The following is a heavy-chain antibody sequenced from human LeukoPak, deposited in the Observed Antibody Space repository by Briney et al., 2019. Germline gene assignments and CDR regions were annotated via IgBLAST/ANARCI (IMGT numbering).Heavy chain of an antibody. CDR2: IIPIFGTA. Sequence: GASVKVSCKASGGTFSSYAISWVRQAPGQGLEWMGGIIPIFGTANYAQKFQGRVTITADESTSTAYMELSSLRSEDTAVYYCARDQNFPRRDILTGGDAFDIWGQGTMVTVSS. V-gene: IGHV1-69*13. D-gene: IGHD3-9*01. J-gene: IGHJ3*02. CDR3: ARDQNFPRRDILTGGDAFDI. CDR1: GGTFSSYA.